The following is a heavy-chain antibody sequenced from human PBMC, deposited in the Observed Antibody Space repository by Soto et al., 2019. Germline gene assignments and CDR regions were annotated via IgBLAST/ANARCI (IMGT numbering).Heavy chain of an antibody. D-gene: IGHD1-1*01. CDR3: AKDQGTQKVRTNDY. V-gene: IGHV3-23*01. J-gene: IGHJ4*02. CDR2: ISGSGGST. Sequence: GGSLRLSCAASGFTFSSYAMGWVRQAPGKGLEWVSAISGSGGSTYYADSVKGRFTISRDNSKNTLYLQMNSLRAEDTAVYYCAKDQGTQKVRTNDYWGQGTLVTVSS. CDR1: GFTFSSYA.